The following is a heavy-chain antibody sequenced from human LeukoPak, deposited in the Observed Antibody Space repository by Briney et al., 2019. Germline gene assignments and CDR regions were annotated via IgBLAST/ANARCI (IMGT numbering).Heavy chain of an antibody. CDR2: FDPEDGET. V-gene: IGHV1-24*01. CDR1: GGTFSSYA. D-gene: IGHD2-2*01. Sequence: ASVKVSCKASGGTFSSYAISWVRQAPGQGLEWMGGFDPEDGETIYAQKFQGRVTMTEDTSTDTAYMELSSLRSEDTAVYYCATLYCSSTSCKTNNWFDPWGQGTLVTVSS. CDR3: ATLYCSSTSCKTNNWFDP. J-gene: IGHJ5*02.